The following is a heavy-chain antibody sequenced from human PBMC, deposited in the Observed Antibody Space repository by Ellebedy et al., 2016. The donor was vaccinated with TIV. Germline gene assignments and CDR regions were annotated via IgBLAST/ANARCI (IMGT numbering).Heavy chain of an antibody. CDR1: GYTFTGYY. Sequence: AASVKVSCKASGYTFTGYYMHWVRQAPGKGLEWMGWINPNSGGTKYAQKFQGWVTMTRDTSISTAYIELSRLTSDDTAIYYCARRGYSSGPYWAFDIWGQGTLVTVPS. D-gene: IGHD6-19*01. CDR3: ARRGYSSGPYWAFDI. J-gene: IGHJ3*02. CDR2: INPNSGGT. V-gene: IGHV1-2*04.